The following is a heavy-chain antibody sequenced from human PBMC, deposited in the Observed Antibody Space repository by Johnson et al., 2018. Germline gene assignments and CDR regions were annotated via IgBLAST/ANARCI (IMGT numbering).Heavy chain of an antibody. J-gene: IGHJ6*02. CDR1: GFRFSSYG. Sequence: VQLVESGGGVVQPGRSLRLSCAASGFRFSSYGMHWVRQAPGKGLEWVAVIWYDGSNKYYADSVKGRFTISRDNSKNTRYLQMNSRRAEDTAVYYCGREGDGGFLVVPMDVWGQGTTVTVSS. V-gene: IGHV3-33*01. CDR3: GREGDGGFLVVPMDV. D-gene: IGHD3-10*01. CDR2: IWYDGSNK.